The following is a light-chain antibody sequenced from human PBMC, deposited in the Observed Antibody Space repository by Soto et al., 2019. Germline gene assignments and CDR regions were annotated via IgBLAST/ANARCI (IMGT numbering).Light chain of an antibody. CDR2: WAS. CDR3: QQYYDTPPYT. J-gene: IGKJ2*01. V-gene: IGKV4-1*01. CDR1: QSVLYSSNNKNY. Sequence: DIVMTQSPDSLAVSLGERATINCKSSQSVLYSSNNKNYLAWYQQKPGQPPKLLIYWASTRESGVPDRFSGSGSGTDFTLAISSLQPEDVAVDYCQQYYDTPPYTFGQGTKVEI.